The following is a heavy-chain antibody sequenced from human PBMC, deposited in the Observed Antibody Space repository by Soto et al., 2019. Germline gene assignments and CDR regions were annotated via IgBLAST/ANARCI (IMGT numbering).Heavy chain of an antibody. D-gene: IGHD3-22*01. CDR3: ARDPGYYDSSDRDP. CDR1: GFTFSSYW. Sequence: GGSLRLSCAASGFTFSSYWMNWVRQAPGKGLEWVSSISSSSSSYIYYADSVKGRFTISRDNAKNSLYLQMNSLRAEDTAVYYCARDPGYYDSSDRDPWGQGTLVTVSS. J-gene: IGHJ5*02. CDR2: ISSSSSSYI. V-gene: IGHV3-21*01.